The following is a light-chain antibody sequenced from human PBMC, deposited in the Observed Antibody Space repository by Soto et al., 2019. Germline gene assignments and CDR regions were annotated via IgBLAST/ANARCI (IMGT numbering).Light chain of an antibody. J-gene: IGLJ1*01. CDR2: LEGSGSY. V-gene: IGLV4-60*03. Sequence: QPVLTQSSSASASRGSSVKLTCTLSRGHSSNIIAWHQQQPGEAPRYLMKLEGSGSYNKGSGVPDRFSGSSSGADRYLTISNLQSEDEADYYCETWDRNTRVFGTGTKLTVL. CDR1: RGHSSNI. CDR3: ETWDRNTRV.